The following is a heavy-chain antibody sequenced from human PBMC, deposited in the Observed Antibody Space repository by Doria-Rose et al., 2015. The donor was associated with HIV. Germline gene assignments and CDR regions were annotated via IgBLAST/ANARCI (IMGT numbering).Heavy chain of an antibody. D-gene: IGHD6-13*01. CDR2: IFSDDER. CDR1: GVSLSSPGMG. V-gene: IGHV2-26*01. J-gene: IGHJ4*02. CDR3: ARIESSRWYHKYYFDF. Sequence: ESGPVLVKPKETLTLTCTVSGVSLSSPGMGVSWIRQPPGKALEWLANIFSDDERSYRTSLKSGLTISRAPSKSQVILTMTDMDPVDTATYYCARIESSRWYHKYYFDFWVQGPLVIVS.